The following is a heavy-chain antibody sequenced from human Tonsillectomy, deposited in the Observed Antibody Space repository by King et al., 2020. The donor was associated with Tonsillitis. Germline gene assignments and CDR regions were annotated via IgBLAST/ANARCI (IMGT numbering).Heavy chain of an antibody. CDR3: AKEGRRTATGDHLDY. J-gene: IGHJ4*02. CDR2: IRYDGSNK. D-gene: IGHD2-21*02. Sequence: QLVQSGGGVVQPGGSLRLSCAASGFTFNYYGLHWVRQAPGKGLEWVAFIRYDGSNKYYADSVKGRSTISRDNSKNTLCLQMNSLRAEDTAVYYCAKEGRRTATGDHLDYWGQGTLVTVSS. V-gene: IGHV3-30*02. CDR1: GFTFNYYG.